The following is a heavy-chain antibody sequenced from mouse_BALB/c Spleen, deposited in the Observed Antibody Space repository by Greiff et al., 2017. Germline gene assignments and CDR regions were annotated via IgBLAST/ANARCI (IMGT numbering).Heavy chain of an antibody. CDR1: GFTFSSYG. J-gene: IGHJ3*01. Sequence: EVKLVESGGGLVQPGGSLKLSCAASGFTFSSYGMSWVRQTPDKRLELVATINSNGGSTYYPDSVKGRFTISRDNAKNTLYLQMSSLKSEDTAMYYCARDLRLRAYWGQGTLVTVSA. V-gene: IGHV5-6-3*01. CDR2: INSNGGST. D-gene: IGHD1-2*01. CDR3: ARDLRLRAY.